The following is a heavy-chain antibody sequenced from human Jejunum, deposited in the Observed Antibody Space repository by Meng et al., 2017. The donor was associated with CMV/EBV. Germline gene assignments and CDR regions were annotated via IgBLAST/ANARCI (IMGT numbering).Heavy chain of an antibody. V-gene: IGHV4-59*11. CDR3: GRGGSSGRE. CDR1: GCSLRPPY. CDR2: IYFTWST. Sequence: LTRPGSGCSLRPPYWTWIRQAPGKGLELIGYIYFTWSTNYRPPPRSRATISVDTSKNPFSPKLRSVAAADTAIYYRGRGGSSGREWGQGTLVTVSS. J-gene: IGHJ4*02. D-gene: IGHD6-19*01.